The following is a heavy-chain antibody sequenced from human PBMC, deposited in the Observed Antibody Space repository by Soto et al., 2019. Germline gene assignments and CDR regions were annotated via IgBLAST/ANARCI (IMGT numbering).Heavy chain of an antibody. CDR2: IIPILGIA. V-gene: IGHV1-69*02. CDR3: ARVLGSGSYPFDY. D-gene: IGHD3-10*01. CDR1: GGTFSSYT. Sequence: QVQLVQSGAEVKKPGSSVKVSCKASGGTFSSYTISWVRQAPGQGLEWMGRIIPILGIANYAQKFQGRVTITADKSTSTAYMELSSLRSEDTAVYYCARVLGSGSYPFDYGGQGTLVTVSS. J-gene: IGHJ4*02.